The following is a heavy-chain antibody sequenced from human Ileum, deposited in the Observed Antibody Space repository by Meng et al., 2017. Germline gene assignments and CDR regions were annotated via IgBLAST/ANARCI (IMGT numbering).Heavy chain of an antibody. CDR2: INHSGST. J-gene: IGHJ4*02. V-gene: IGHV4-34*01. CDR1: GGSFSGYN. Sequence: APPPQLREGLVRPSDTWSLTRPVYGGSFSGYNWSWIRQPPGKGLEWIGEINHSGSTNYNPSLKSRVTISVDTSKNQFSLKLSSVTAADTAVYYCSRTSYYDNSGYYPGWGQGTLVTVSS. D-gene: IGHD3-22*01. CDR3: SRTSYYDNSGYYPG.